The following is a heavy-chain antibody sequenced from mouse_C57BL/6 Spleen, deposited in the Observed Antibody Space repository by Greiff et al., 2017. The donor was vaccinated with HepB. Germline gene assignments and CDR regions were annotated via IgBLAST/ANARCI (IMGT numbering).Heavy chain of an antibody. D-gene: IGHD1-1*01. V-gene: IGHV1-5*01. CDR3: TSPVITTAFDY. J-gene: IGHJ2*01. CDR1: GYTFTSYW. Sequence: EVKLVESGTVLARPGASVKMSCKTSGYTFTSYWMHWVKQRPGQGLEWIGAIYPGNSDTSYNQKFKGKAKLTAVTSASTAYMELSSLTNEDSAVYYCTSPVITTAFDYWGQGTTLTVSS. CDR2: IYPGNSDT.